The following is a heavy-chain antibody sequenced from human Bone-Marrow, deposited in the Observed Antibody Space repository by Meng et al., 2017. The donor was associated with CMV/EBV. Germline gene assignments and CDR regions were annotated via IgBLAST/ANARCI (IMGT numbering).Heavy chain of an antibody. V-gene: IGHV4-38-2*02. Sequence: GSLRLSCSVSGYSISSGYYWGWIRQPPGEGLECIGNIYHTGSTYYHPSLKSRVTISVDTSKNQFSLKLSSVTAADTAVYYCARDGGYCSSTSCYDNDAFDIWGQGTMVTVSS. D-gene: IGHD2-2*01. CDR3: ARDGGYCSSTSCYDNDAFDI. CDR1: GYSISSGYY. J-gene: IGHJ3*02. CDR2: IYHTGST.